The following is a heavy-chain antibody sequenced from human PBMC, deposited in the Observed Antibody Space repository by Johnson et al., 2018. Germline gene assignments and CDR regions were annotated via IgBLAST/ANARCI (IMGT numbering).Heavy chain of an antibody. D-gene: IGHD3-10*01. CDR2: ISYDGRNK. V-gene: IGHV3-30*03. Sequence: QVQLVQSGGGVVQPGRSLRLSCAASGFTFSSYGMHWVRQAPGKGLEWVAVISYDGRNKYYADSVKGRFTISRDNSKKTLYLQMNSLRAEDTAVYYCARERPNYFYAFDIWGQGTMVTVSS. J-gene: IGHJ3*02. CDR3: ARERPNYFYAFDI. CDR1: GFTFSSYG.